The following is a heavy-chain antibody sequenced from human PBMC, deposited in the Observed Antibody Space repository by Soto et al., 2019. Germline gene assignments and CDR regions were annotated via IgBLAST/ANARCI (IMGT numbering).Heavy chain of an antibody. J-gene: IGHJ4*02. CDR2: ISGSGGST. D-gene: IGHD2-15*01. Sequence: EVQLLESGGGLVQPGGSLRLSCAASGFTFSSYAMSWVRQAPGKGLEWVSAISGSGGSTYYADSVKGRFTISRDNSKNTLYLQMNSLRAEDTAVYYCAKEEASMGLRFWVGEVAAAPFDYWGQGTLVTVSS. CDR3: AKEEASMGLRFWVGEVAAAPFDY. V-gene: IGHV3-23*01. CDR1: GFTFSSYA.